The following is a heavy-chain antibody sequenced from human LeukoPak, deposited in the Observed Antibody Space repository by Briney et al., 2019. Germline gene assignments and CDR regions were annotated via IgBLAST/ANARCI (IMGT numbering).Heavy chain of an antibody. CDR3: ARDRETYCSGGSCTVFDS. V-gene: IGHV3-21*01. CDR1: GFTFSHYS. D-gene: IGHD2-15*01. CDR2: NSGSSSYI. J-gene: IGHJ4*02. Sequence: GGSLRLSCAASGFTFSHYSMSWVRQAPGKGLEWVSSNSGSSSYIYYADSVKGRFTISGNNAKNSLYLQMDSLRAEDTAVYYCARDRETYCSGGSCTVFDSWGQGTLVTVSS.